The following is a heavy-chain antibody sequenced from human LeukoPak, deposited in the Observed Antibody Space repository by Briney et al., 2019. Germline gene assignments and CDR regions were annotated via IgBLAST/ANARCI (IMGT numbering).Heavy chain of an antibody. Sequence: PSETLSLTCTVSGGSISSYYWSWIRQPPGKGLEWIGYIYYSGSTNYNPSLKSRVTISVDTSKNQFSLKLSSVTAADTAVYYCARSYLDPVRDNWFDPWGQGTLVTVSS. CDR1: GGSISSYY. CDR3: ARSYLDPVRDNWFDP. D-gene: IGHD3-10*01. CDR2: IYYSGST. J-gene: IGHJ5*02. V-gene: IGHV4-59*01.